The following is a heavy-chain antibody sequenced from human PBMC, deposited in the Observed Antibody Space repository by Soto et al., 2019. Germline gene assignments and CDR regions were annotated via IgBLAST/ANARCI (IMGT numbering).Heavy chain of an antibody. V-gene: IGHV1-2*04. D-gene: IGHD6-6*01. Sequence: GASVKVSCKASGYTFTGYYMHWVRQAPGQGLEWMGWINPNSGGTNYAQKFQGWVTMTRDTSISTAYMELSRLRSDDTAVYYCARGGSIAAEQDAFDIWGQGTMVPVS. CDR3: ARGGSIAAEQDAFDI. J-gene: IGHJ3*02. CDR2: INPNSGGT. CDR1: GYTFTGYY.